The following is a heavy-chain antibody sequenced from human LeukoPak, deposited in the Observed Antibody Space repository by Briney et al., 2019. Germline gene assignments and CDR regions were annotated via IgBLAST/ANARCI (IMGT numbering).Heavy chain of an antibody. J-gene: IGHJ4*02. V-gene: IGHV4-31*03. CDR3: ARSYFGSGTFNGFDY. D-gene: IGHD3-10*01. CDR1: GGSISSGGYY. CDR2: IYYSGST. Sequence: SQTLSLTCTVSGGSISSGGYYWSWIRQPPGKGLEWIGYIYYSGSTYYNPSLKSRVTISVDTSKNQFSLKLSSVTAADTAVYYCARSYFGSGTFNGFDYWGQGTLVTVSS.